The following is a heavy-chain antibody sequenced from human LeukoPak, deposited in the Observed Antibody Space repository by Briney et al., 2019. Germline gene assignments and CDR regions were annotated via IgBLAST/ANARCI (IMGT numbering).Heavy chain of an antibody. D-gene: IGHD3-10*01. CDR2: IRSKPYGGTP. Sequence: GGSLRLSCTASGFTFGDYGMSWVRQAPGKGLEWIGFIRSKPYGGTPEYAASVKGRFTISRDASKSIVYLQMNSLQTEDSALYYCTRQGYTRFWYGEGSEHWGQGTLVTVSS. J-gene: IGHJ1*01. CDR3: TRQGYTRFWYGEGSEH. V-gene: IGHV3-49*04. CDR1: GFTFGDYG.